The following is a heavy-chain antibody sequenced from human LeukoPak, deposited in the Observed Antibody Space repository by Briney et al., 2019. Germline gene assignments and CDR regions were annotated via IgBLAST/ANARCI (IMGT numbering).Heavy chain of an antibody. V-gene: IGHV3-53*01. CDR2: VYGGGTT. CDR3: ARIDSSGFYPAC. D-gene: IGHD3-22*01. Sequence: GGSLRLSCAASGFTVSSNFMSWVRQAPGKGLEWVSVVYGGGTTYYADSVKGRFTISRDNSKNALYLQMNSLRVEDTVVYYCARIDSSGFYPACGGQGTLVTVSS. CDR1: GFTVSSNF. J-gene: IGHJ4*02.